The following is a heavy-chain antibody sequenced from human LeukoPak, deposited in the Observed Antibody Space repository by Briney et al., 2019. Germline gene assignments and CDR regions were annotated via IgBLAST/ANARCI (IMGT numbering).Heavy chain of an antibody. V-gene: IGHV1-18*01. J-gene: IGHJ4*02. CDR3: ARVTRILGPTPTNFDC. CDR2: ISAYKGNT. CDR1: VYTFTIYG. Sequence: ASVKVSFKCSVYTFTIYGITWVRQAPGQGLEWMGLISAYKGNTKYAQNFQGRVTMTTDTSTTTAYMELRSLRSDDTAVYYCARVTRILGPTPTNFDCWGQGTLVTVSS. D-gene: IGHD1-26*01.